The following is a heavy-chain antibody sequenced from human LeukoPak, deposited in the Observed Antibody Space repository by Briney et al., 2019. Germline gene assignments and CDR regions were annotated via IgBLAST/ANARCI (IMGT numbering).Heavy chain of an antibody. Sequence: ASVKVSFTASGYTFTGYYMHWVRQAPGQGLEWMGRINPNSGGTNYAQKFQGRVTMTRDTSISTAYMELSRLRSDDTAVYYCAGNYCSSTSCNYYYYYMDVWGKGTTVTVSS. CDR1: GYTFTGYY. D-gene: IGHD2-2*01. V-gene: IGHV1-2*06. CDR3: AGNYCSSTSCNYYYYYMDV. CDR2: INPNSGGT. J-gene: IGHJ6*03.